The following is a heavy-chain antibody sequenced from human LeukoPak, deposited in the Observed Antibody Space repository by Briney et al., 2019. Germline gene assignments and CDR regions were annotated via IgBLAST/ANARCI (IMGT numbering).Heavy chain of an antibody. Sequence: ASVTVSCKASGYTFTSYGISWVRQAPGQGLEWMGWISAYNGNTNYAQKLQGRVTMATDTSTSTAYMELRSLRSDDTAVYYCARPRTTSSSPNAFDIWGQGTMVTVFS. D-gene: IGHD6-6*01. V-gene: IGHV1-18*01. CDR2: ISAYNGNT. J-gene: IGHJ3*02. CDR1: GYTFTSYG. CDR3: ARPRTTSSSPNAFDI.